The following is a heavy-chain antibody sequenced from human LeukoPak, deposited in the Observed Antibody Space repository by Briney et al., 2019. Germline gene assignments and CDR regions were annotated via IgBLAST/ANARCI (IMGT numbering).Heavy chain of an antibody. CDR3: ARGLYGDYVINAFDI. CDR2: IYYSGST. D-gene: IGHD4-17*01. J-gene: IGHJ3*02. Sequence: PSETLSLTCTVSGGSISSSSYYWGWIRQPPGKGLEWIGSIYYSGSTYYNPSLKSRVTISVDTPKNQFSLKLSSVTAADTAVYYCARGLYGDYVINAFDIWGQGTMVTVSS. V-gene: IGHV4-39*07. CDR1: GGSISSSSYY.